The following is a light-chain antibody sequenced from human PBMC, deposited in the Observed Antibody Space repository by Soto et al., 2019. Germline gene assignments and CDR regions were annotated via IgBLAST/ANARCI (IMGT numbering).Light chain of an antibody. V-gene: IGKV1-39*01. Sequence: DIQMTQSPSSLSASVGDRVTITCRASESISSHLNWYQQKSGRAPQLLIHAASTLQTGVPSRFSGSGSGTDFTLTIGSLQPEDFATYYCQQSYSVPITFGQGTLLEI. CDR2: AAS. CDR1: ESISSH. CDR3: QQSYSVPIT. J-gene: IGKJ5*01.